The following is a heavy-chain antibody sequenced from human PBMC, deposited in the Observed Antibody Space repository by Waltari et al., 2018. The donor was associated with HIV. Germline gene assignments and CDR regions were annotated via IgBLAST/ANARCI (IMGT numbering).Heavy chain of an antibody. CDR2: IGTGGDT. J-gene: IGHJ2*01. V-gene: IGHV3-13*01. D-gene: IGHD3-22*01. CDR3: ARAPVFSSGYTYYYLDR. CDR1: GFNFSSYA. Sequence: EVQLVESGGGLVQPGGSLSLSCAASGFNFSSYAMHWVRQAAVKGLELVSGIGTGGDTDHSGSVKGRFISSRENAKNSVYLQMNSLRAEDTAIYYCARAPVFSSGYTYYYLDRWGRGTLGTVSS.